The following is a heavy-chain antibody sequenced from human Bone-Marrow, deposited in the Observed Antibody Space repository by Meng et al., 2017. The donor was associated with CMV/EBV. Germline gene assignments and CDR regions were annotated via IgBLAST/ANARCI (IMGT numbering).Heavy chain of an antibody. CDR3: VRRDSGSFDY. CDR2: ISYDGSNK. V-gene: IGHV3-30-3*01. D-gene: IGHD3-22*01. J-gene: IGHJ4*02. CDR1: GFTFSSYA. Sequence: LSCAASGFTFSSYAFHWVRQAPGKGLEWVAIISYDGSNKYYTDSVKGRFTISRDNSKNTLYLQMNSLRAEDTAMYYCVRRDSGSFDYWGRGTLVTVSS.